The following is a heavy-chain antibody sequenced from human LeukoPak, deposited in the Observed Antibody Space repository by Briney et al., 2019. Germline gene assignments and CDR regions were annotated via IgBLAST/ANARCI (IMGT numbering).Heavy chain of an antibody. CDR2: MNPNSGNT. CDR1: GYTFTSYD. V-gene: IGHV1-8*01. CDR3: ARGGSSWYGNWFDP. D-gene: IGHD6-13*01. Sequence: ASVKVSCTASGYTFTSYDINWVRQATGQGLEWMGWMNPNSGNTGYAQKFQGRVTMTRNTSISTAYMELSSLRSEDTAVYYCARGGSSWYGNWFDPWGQGTLVTVSS. J-gene: IGHJ5*02.